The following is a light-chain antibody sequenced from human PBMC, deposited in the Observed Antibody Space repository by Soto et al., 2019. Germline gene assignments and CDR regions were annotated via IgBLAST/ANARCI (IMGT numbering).Light chain of an antibody. J-gene: IGLJ2*01. CDR1: SSDVPGSNS. V-gene: IGLV2-14*01. Sequence: QSALTQPASVSASRGQSITISCTGTSSDVPGSNSVSWYQQHPGKAPTLIIFDVFKRPSGVSDRFSGSKSGNTASLTISGLQAEDEADYYCSSYITSAIVVFGGGTQVTVL. CDR2: DVF. CDR3: SSYITSAIVV.